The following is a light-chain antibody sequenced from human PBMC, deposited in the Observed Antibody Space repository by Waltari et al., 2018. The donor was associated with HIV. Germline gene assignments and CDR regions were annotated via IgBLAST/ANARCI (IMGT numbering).Light chain of an antibody. J-gene: IGKJ3*01. Sequence: DIQLTQSPSFLSASVRDRITITCRASQDISNYLAWYQQKPGTVPNLLFYAASTLQSGVPSRFSGSGSGTEFTLTISGLQPEDFATYYCQQLSGDPFTFGPGTNVDLK. CDR1: QDISNY. CDR2: AAS. CDR3: QQLSGDPFT. V-gene: IGKV1-9*01.